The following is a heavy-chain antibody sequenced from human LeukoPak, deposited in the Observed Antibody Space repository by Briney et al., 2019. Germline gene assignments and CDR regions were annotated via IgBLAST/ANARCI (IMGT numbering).Heavy chain of an antibody. J-gene: IGHJ4*02. CDR2: ISSSSSYI. D-gene: IGHD7-27*01. CDR1: GFTFSSYS. CDR3: ARYGEISYYFDY. V-gene: IGHV3-21*01. Sequence: GGSLRLSCAASGFTFSSYSMNWVRQAPGKGLEWVSSISSSSSYIYYADSVKGRFTISRDNAKNSLYLQMNSLRAEDTAVYYCARYGEISYYFDYWAREPWSPSPQ.